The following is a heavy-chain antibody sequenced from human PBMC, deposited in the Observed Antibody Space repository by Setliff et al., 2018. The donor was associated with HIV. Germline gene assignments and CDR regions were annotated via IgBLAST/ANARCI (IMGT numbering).Heavy chain of an antibody. J-gene: IGHJ6*02. CDR2: IGQDGSEK. CDR3: ARKLRPGHGVDV. CDR1: GFTFSSYG. D-gene: IGHD3-10*01. V-gene: IGHV3-7*01. Sequence: LRLSCAASGFTFSSYGMHWVRQAPGKGLEWVANIGQDGSEKNYVDSVKGRFTISRDNAKNSMDLQMNSLRAEDTAIYYCARKLRPGHGVDVWGQGTTVTVSS.